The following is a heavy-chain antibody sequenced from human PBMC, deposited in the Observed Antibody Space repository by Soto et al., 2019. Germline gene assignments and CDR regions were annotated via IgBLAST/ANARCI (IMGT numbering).Heavy chain of an antibody. Sequence: ASVKVSCKASGGTFSSYAISWVRQAPGQGLEWMGGIIPILGIANYARKFQGRVTITAEESTSTAYMELSSLRSEDTAVYCCAGRGPPDEYYYDSSGYRSGAFDIWGQGTMVTVSS. CDR3: AGRGPPDEYYYDSSGYRSGAFDI. CDR2: IIPILGIA. D-gene: IGHD3-22*01. CDR1: GGTFSSYA. J-gene: IGHJ3*02. V-gene: IGHV1-69*10.